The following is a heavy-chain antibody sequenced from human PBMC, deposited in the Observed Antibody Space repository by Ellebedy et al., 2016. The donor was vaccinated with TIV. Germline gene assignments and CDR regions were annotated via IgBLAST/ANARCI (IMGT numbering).Heavy chain of an antibody. J-gene: IGHJ4*02. V-gene: IGHV1-69*11. Sequence: AASVKVSCKAFGRTFSNYAVTWVRQAPGQGLEWMGRINPIIGTANYAQKFQGRVTMTADQSTSTDYMELTSLRSEDTAVYYCAADYGDYIIEDWGQGTLITVSS. CDR1: GRTFSNYA. D-gene: IGHD4-17*01. CDR2: INPIIGTA. CDR3: AADYGDYIIED.